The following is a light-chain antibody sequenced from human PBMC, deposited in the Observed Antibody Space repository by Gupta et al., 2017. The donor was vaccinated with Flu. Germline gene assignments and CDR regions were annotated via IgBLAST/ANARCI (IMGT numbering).Light chain of an antibody. J-gene: IGLJ3*02. CDR3: AAWDDTRSGWV. CDR1: SSNLGSNY. V-gene: IGLV1-47*01. Sequence: HSVVTQPPSASEAPGQTISISFSGRSSNLGSNYVHWYQHLPGAAPKLLIYKNNQRPSGVPDRFSGSKSGTSAALGISGLRAEDEAAYYCAAWDDTRSGWVFGGGTKLTVL. CDR2: KNN.